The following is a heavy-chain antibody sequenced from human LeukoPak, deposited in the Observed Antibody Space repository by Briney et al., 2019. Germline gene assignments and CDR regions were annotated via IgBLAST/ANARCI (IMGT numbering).Heavy chain of an antibody. V-gene: IGHV3-23*01. CDR3: AKVGVPAAMELGTRGVATTIALDY. D-gene: IGHD2-2*01. CDR1: GFTFSNYG. CDR2: ISGSGGST. Sequence: GGSLRLSCAASGFTFSNYGMTWVRQAPGKGLEWVSGISGSGGSTYYADSVKGRFTISRDNSKNTLYLQMHSLRAEDTALYYCAKVGVPAAMELGTRGVATTIALDYWGQGTLVTVSS. J-gene: IGHJ4*02.